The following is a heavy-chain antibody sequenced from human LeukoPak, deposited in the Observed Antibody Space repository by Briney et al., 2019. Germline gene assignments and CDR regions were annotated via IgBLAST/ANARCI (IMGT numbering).Heavy chain of an antibody. D-gene: IGHD3-9*01. Sequence: GGSLRLSCAASGFTFDDYGMSWVRQAPGKGLEWVSAINWNGGSTGYADSVKGRFTISRDNAKNSLYLQMNSLRAEDTALYYCARVSGYYDILTGYSPNWFDAGGQGTLVTVSS. CDR3: ARVSGYYDILTGYSPNWFDA. CDR2: INWNGGST. CDR1: GFTFDDYG. J-gene: IGHJ5*02. V-gene: IGHV3-20*04.